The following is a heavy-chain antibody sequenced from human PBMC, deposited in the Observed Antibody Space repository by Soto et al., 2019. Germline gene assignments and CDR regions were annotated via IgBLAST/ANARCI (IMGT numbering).Heavy chain of an antibody. V-gene: IGHV3-64D*06. D-gene: IGHD7-27*01. J-gene: IGHJ4*02. CDR2: ISSHGGRT. CDR1: GFTFGTYT. Sequence: GGSLRLSCSAPGFTFGTYTMHWVRQAPGRGPECVSTISSHGGRTFYADFVKGRFTMSSDNSKNTLYLQMSSLRLEDTAVYYCVKARATGPKSDFDYWGQGTLVTVSS. CDR3: VKARATGPKSDFDY.